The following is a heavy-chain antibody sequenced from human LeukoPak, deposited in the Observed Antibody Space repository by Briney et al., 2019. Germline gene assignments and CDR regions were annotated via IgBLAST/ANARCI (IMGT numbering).Heavy chain of an antibody. CDR1: GFTFSSYA. D-gene: IGHD5-18*01. CDR3: ARGGEQLWLRPADY. V-gene: IGHV3-64*01. CDR2: ISSNGGST. J-gene: IGHJ4*02. Sequence: GGSLRLSCAASGFTFSSYAMHWVRQAPGKGLEYVSAISSNGGSTYYANSVKGRFTISRDNSKNTLYLQMGSLRAEDMAVYYCARGGEQLWLRPADYWGQGTLVTVSS.